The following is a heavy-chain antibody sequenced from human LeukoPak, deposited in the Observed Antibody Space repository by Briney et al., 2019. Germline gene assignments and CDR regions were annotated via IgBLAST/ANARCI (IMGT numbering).Heavy chain of an antibody. CDR1: GYTFTSYD. D-gene: IGHD2-2*01. V-gene: IGHV1-8*03. J-gene: IGHJ4*02. CDR2: MNPNSGNT. Sequence: ASVKVSCKASGYTFTSYDINWVRQATGQGLEWMGWMNPNSGNTGYAQKFQGRVTITRNTSISTAYMELSNLRSEDTAVYYCARGSEYQLLGDYWGQGTLVTVSS. CDR3: ARGSEYQLLGDY.